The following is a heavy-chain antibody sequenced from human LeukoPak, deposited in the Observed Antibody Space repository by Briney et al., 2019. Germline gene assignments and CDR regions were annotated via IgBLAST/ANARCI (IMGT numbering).Heavy chain of an antibody. V-gene: IGHV7-4-1*02. J-gene: IGHJ4*02. Sequence: ASVKVSCKASGYTFTSYAMNWVRQAPGQGLEWMGWISTNTGNPTYAQGFTGRFVFSLDTSVSTAYLQISSLKAEDTAVYYCARGYYDFWSGYPDYWGQGTLVTVSS. D-gene: IGHD3-3*01. CDR2: ISTNTGNP. CDR1: GYTFTSYA. CDR3: ARGYYDFWSGYPDY.